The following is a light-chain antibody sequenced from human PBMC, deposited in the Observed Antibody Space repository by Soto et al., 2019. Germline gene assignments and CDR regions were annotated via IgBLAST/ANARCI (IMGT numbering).Light chain of an antibody. Sequence: IVLTQSPGTLSLSPGERATLSCRASQSVSSNLAWYQQKPGQAPRLLIYGASNRATGIPDRFSGSGSGTDFTLTISRLESEDFAVYYCQQYGNSPITFGQGTRLEIK. CDR3: QQYGNSPIT. V-gene: IGKV3-20*01. J-gene: IGKJ5*01. CDR2: GAS. CDR1: QSVSSN.